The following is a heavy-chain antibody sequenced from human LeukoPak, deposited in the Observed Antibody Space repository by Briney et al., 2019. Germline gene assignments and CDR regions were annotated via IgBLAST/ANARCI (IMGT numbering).Heavy chain of an antibody. D-gene: IGHD6-13*01. CDR2: MNPNSGNT. Sequence: ASVKVSCKASGYTFTSYDIHWVRQATGQGLEWMGWMNPNSGNTGYAQKFQGRVTMTRNTSISTAYMELSSLRSEDTAVYYCARAIVGYSNSWYNIRRYYYYGMDVWGQGTTVTVSS. CDR1: GYTFTSYD. CDR3: ARAIVGYSNSWYNIRRYYYYGMDV. J-gene: IGHJ6*02. V-gene: IGHV1-8*01.